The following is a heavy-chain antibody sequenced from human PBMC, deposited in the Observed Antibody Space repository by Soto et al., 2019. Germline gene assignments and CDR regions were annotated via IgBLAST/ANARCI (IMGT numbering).Heavy chain of an antibody. Sequence: QITLKESGPTLVKPTQTLTLTCTFSGFSLSTSGVGVGWIRQPPGKALEWLALIYWDDDKRYSPSLKSRLTITKDTSKNQVVLTMTNMDPVDTATYYCAHTVGYYDSSGLVHWGQGTLVTVSS. CDR2: IYWDDDK. J-gene: IGHJ4*02. V-gene: IGHV2-5*02. CDR3: AHTVGYYDSSGLVH. D-gene: IGHD3-22*01. CDR1: GFSLSTSGVG.